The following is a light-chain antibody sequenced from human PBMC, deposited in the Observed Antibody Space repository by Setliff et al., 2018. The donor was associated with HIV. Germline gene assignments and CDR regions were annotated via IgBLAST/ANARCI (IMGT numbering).Light chain of an antibody. CDR3: SSYTSSIPLYV. J-gene: IGLJ1*01. CDR1: SSDVGGYNY. V-gene: IGLV2-14*03. CDR2: DVT. Sequence: QSVLTQPASVSGSPGQSITISCTGTSSDVGGYNYVSWYQQHPGKAPKLMIYDVTNRPSGVSNRFSGSKSANTASLTISGLQAEGEAHYYCSSYTSSIPLYVFGTGTKVTVL.